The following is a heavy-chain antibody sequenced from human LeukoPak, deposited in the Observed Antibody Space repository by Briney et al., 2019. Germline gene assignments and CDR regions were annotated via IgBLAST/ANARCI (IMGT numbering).Heavy chain of an antibody. CDR1: GFTFSSYA. CDR2: ISYDGSNK. CDR3: APSRGYSYGPFDY. D-gene: IGHD5-18*01. J-gene: IGHJ4*02. Sequence: PGRSLRLSCAASGFTFSSYAMHWVRQAPGKGLEWVAVISYDGSNKYYADSVKGRFTISRDNSKNTLYLQMNSLRAEDTAVYYCAPSRGYSYGPFDYWGQGTLVTVSS. V-gene: IGHV3-30-3*01.